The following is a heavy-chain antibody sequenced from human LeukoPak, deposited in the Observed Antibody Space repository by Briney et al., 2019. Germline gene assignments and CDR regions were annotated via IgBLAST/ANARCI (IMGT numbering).Heavy chain of an antibody. J-gene: IGHJ6*03. CDR3: ARVGERDNWNYDFYYYMDV. CDR2: IYSGGST. CDR1: GFTVSSNY. V-gene: IGHV3-53*01. D-gene: IGHD1-20*01. Sequence: GGSLRLSCAASGFTVSSNYMSWVRQAPGKGLEWVSVIYSGGSTYYADSVKGRFTISRDNSKNTLYLQMNSLRAEDTAVYYCARVGERDNWNYDFYYYMDVWGKGTTVTVSS.